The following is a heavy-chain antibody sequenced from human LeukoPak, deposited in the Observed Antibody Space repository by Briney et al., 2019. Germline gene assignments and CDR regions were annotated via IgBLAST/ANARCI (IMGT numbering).Heavy chain of an antibody. CDR3: ASGSFSSSWYFYY. J-gene: IGHJ4*02. V-gene: IGHV3-21*01. D-gene: IGHD6-13*01. CDR2: VSSSGSYI. CDR1: GFTFSSYS. Sequence: GGSLRLSCAATGFTFSSYSMNWVRQAPGKGLEWVSSVSSSGSYIYYADSLKGRFTISRDNAKNSLYLQMNSLRAEDTAVYYCASGSFSSSWYFYYWGQGTLVTVSS.